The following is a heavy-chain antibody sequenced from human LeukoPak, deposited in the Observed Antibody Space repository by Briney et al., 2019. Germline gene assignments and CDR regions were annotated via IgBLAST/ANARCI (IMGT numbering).Heavy chain of an antibody. CDR3: ARADTTGTPPYYYYYMDV. V-gene: IGHV1-69*05. CDR1: GGTFSSYA. Sequence: SVKVSCKASGGTFSSYAISWVRQAPGQGLEWMGGIIPIFGTANYAQKFQGRVTITTDESTSTAYMELSSLRSEDTAVYYCARADTTGTPPYYYYYMDVWGKGTTVTVSS. D-gene: IGHD1-1*01. J-gene: IGHJ6*03. CDR2: IIPIFGTA.